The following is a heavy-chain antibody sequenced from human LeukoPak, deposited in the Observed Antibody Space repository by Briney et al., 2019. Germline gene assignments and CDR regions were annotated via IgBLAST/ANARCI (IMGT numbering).Heavy chain of an antibody. J-gene: IGHJ4*02. D-gene: IGHD5-18*01. CDR3: AGPDTSMIMGGYYFDY. Sequence: ASVKVSFKASGYTFSGFYIHWMRQAPGQGLEWMGWINPNSGDTKYAQKFQGRVTMTRDTSISTAYMEVRRLKSDDRAVYYCAGPDTSMIMGGYYFDYWGQGTLVTVSS. CDR1: GYTFSGFY. CDR2: INPNSGDT. V-gene: IGHV1-2*02.